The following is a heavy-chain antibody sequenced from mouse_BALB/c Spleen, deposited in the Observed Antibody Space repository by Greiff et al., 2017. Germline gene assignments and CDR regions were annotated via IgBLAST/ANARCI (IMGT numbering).Heavy chain of an antibody. V-gene: IGHV1-67*01. J-gene: IGHJ1*01. CDR2: ISIYYDNT. D-gene: IGHD2-4*01. Sequence: VMLVESGPELVRPGESVKISCKGSGYTFTDYAMHWVKQSHAKSLEWIGVISIYYDNTNYNQKFKGKATMTVDKSSSTAYMELARLTSEDSAIYYCARSGYDYHWYFDVWGAGTTVTVSS. CDR1: GYTFTDYA. CDR3: ARSGYDYHWYFDV.